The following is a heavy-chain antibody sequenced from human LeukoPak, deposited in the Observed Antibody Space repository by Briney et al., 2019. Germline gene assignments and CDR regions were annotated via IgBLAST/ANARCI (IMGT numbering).Heavy chain of an antibody. J-gene: IGHJ5*02. D-gene: IGHD2-2*01. CDR2: INPNSGGT. CDR3: ALMVVVPAASSDWFDP. Sequence: ASVKVSCKASGYTFTGYYMHWVRQAPGQGLEWVGRINPNSGGTNYAQKFRGRVTMTRDTSISTAYMELSRLRSDDTAVYYCALMVVVPAASSDWFDPWGQGTLVTVSS. V-gene: IGHV1-2*06. CDR1: GYTFTGYY.